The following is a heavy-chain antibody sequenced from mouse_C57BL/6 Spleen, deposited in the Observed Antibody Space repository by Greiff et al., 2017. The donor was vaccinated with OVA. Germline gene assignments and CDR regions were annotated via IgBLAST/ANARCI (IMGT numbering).Heavy chain of an antibody. J-gene: IGHJ3*01. CDR3: ARAPDSSGAEEIAY. D-gene: IGHD3-2*02. CDR1: GYTFTSYW. CDR2: IDPNSGGT. V-gene: IGHV1-72*01. Sequence: QQSCQASGYTFTSYWMHWVKQRPGRGLEWIGRIDPNSGGTKYNEKFKSKATLTVDKPSSTAYMQLSSLTSEDSAVYYCARAPDSSGAEEIAYWGQGTLVTVSA.